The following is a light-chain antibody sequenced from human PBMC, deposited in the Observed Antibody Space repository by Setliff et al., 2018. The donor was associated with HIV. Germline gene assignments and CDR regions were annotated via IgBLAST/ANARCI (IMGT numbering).Light chain of an antibody. J-gene: IGLJ1*01. Sequence: QSVLTQPASVSGSAGQSITISCTGTSSDVGGFNSVSWYQQHPDKAPKLIIYEVTNRPSGVSDRFFGSKSGNTASLTISGLQTEDEADYYCLPYTTSTTPYVFGTGTKVTVL. CDR2: EVT. V-gene: IGLV2-14*03. CDR3: LPYTTSTTPYV. CDR1: SSDVGGFNS.